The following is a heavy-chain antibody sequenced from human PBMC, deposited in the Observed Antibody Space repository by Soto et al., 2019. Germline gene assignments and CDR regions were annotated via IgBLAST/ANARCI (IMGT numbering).Heavy chain of an antibody. Sequence: ASVKVSCKASGYTFTSYSMHWVRQAPGQGLEWMGIINPSGGSTTYAQKFQDRVTMTRDTYASTVYMEVSSLRSEDTAVYYCARDESLDVWGQGTTVTVSS. CDR2: INPSGGST. V-gene: IGHV1-46*01. CDR1: GYTFTSYS. D-gene: IGHD3-10*01. J-gene: IGHJ6*02. CDR3: ARDESLDV.